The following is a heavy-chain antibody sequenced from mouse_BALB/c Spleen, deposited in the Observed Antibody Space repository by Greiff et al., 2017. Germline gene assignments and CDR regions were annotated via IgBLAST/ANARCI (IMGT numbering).Heavy chain of an antibody. V-gene: IGHV2-2*02. Sequence: VQLHQSGPGLVQPSQSLSITCTVSGFSLTSYGVHWVRQSPGKGLEWLGVIWSGGSTDYNAAFISRLSISKDNSKSQVFFKMNSLQANDTAIYYCARNRGRYDEGPAMDYWGQGTSVTVSS. CDR2: IWSGGST. CDR3: ARNRGRYDEGPAMDY. J-gene: IGHJ4*01. D-gene: IGHD2-14*01. CDR1: GFSLTSYG.